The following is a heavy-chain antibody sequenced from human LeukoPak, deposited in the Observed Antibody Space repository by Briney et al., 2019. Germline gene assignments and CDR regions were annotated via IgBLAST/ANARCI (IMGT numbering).Heavy chain of an antibody. Sequence: GGSLRLSCAASGFSFISYGMHWVRQAPGKGLEWVGVMSDDGRNKKYADSVKGRFTISRDNSKDTLYLQMNSLRDEDTAVYYCAKRPSDYGDYVTYFDYWGQGTLVTVSS. CDR1: GFSFISYG. CDR2: MSDDGRNK. D-gene: IGHD4-17*01. CDR3: AKRPSDYGDYVTYFDY. V-gene: IGHV3-30*18. J-gene: IGHJ4*02.